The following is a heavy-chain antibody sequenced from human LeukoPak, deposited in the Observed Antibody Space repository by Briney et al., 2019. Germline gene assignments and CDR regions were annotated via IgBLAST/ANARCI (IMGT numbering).Heavy chain of an antibody. J-gene: IGHJ5*02. CDR2: ISYDGSNK. CDR3: AEDRPLAAAGTSGGFDP. V-gene: IGHV3-30*18. D-gene: IGHD6-13*01. CDR1: GFTFSSYG. Sequence: GGSLRLSCAASGFTFSSYGMHWVRQAPGKGLEWVAVISYDGSNKYYADSVKGRFTISRDNSKNTLYLQMNSLRAEDTAVYYCAEDRPLAAAGTSGGFDPWGQGTLVTVSS.